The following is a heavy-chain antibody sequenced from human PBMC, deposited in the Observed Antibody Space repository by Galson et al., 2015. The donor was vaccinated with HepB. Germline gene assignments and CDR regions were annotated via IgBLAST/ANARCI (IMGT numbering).Heavy chain of an antibody. Sequence: SLRLSCAASGFTFSSYAMHWVRQAPGKGLEWVAVISYDGSNKYYADSVKGRFTISRDNSKNTLYLQMNSLRAEDTAVYYCATGGTYCGGDCSPDAFDIWGQGTMVTVSS. CDR2: ISYDGSNK. J-gene: IGHJ3*02. CDR1: GFTFSSYA. CDR3: ATGGTYCGGDCSPDAFDI. V-gene: IGHV3-30-3*01. D-gene: IGHD2-21*01.